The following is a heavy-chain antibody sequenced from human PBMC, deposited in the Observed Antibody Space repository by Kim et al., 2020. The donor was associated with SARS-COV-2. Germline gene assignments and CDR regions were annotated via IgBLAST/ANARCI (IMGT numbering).Heavy chain of an antibody. V-gene: IGHV3-11*06. CDR2: SDK. Sequence: SDKNHGDSWRGRFTIARDNARNSLSLQMNSRRAEDTAVYYCARDAHFRLDYWGQGVLVTVSS. CDR3: ARDAHFRLDY. D-gene: IGHD3-3*02. J-gene: IGHJ4*02.